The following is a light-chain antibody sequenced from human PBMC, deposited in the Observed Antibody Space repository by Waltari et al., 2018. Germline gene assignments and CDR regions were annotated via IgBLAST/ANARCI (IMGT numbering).Light chain of an antibody. CDR3: QQRSKWPLT. CDR1: QSVTNY. CDR2: DAS. V-gene: IGKV3-11*01. J-gene: IGKJ4*01. Sequence: DIVLTQSPATLSLPPGERATLSCRASQSVTNYLAWYQLKPGQAPRLLIYDASNRATGIPARFSGSGSGTDFTLTISNLEPEDSAVYYCQQRSKWPLTFGRGTKVEIK.